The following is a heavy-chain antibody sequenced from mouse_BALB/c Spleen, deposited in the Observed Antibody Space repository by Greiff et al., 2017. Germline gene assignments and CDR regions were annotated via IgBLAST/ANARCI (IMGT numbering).Heavy chain of an antibody. J-gene: IGHJ4*01. CDR2: ISDGGSYT. V-gene: IGHV5-4*02. CDR1: GFPFSDYY. Sequence: EVKLMESGGGLVKPGGSLKLSCAASGFPFSDYYVYWVRQPPEKRLEWVATISDGGSYTYYPDSVKGRFTISRDNAKNNLYLQMSSLKSEDTAMYYCARVSPGAMDYWGQGTSVTVSS. CDR3: ARVSPGAMDY.